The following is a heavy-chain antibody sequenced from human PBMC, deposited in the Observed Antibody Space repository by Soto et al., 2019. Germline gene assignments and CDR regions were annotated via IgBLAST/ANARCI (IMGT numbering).Heavy chain of an antibody. CDR2: ISGDHGDT. D-gene: IGHD2-15*01. J-gene: IGHJ6*02. Sequence: QVQLVQSGAEVKKPGASVKVSCRASGYTLTSNGINWVRQAPGQGLEWMGWISGDHGDTNYAQKVQGRVTLTTDTSTTTAYMELRSLRSDDTGVYYCARDRGRYYYAMDVWGQGTTVTVSS. CDR3: ARDRGRYYYAMDV. V-gene: IGHV1-18*04. CDR1: GYTLTSNG.